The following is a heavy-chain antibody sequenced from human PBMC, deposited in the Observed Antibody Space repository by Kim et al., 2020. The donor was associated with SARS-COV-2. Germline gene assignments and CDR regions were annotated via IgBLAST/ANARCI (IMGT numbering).Heavy chain of an antibody. D-gene: IGHD1-26*01. CDR1: GYTFTSYA. CDR3: ARVHKVGVGATLGY. Sequence: ASVKVSCKASGYTFTSYAMHWVRQAPGQRLEWMGWINAGNGNTKYSQKFQGRVTITRDTSASTAYMELSSLRSEDTAVYYCARVHKVGVGATLGYWGQGTLVTVSS. V-gene: IGHV1-3*01. CDR2: INAGNGNT. J-gene: IGHJ4*02.